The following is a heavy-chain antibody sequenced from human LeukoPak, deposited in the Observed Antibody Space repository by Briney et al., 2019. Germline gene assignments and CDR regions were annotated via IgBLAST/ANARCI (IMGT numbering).Heavy chain of an antibody. J-gene: IGHJ4*02. CDR3: ARVPVSDYYDSSGSYDY. CDR1: GGSFSGYY. CDR2: INHSGST. V-gene: IGHV4-34*01. D-gene: IGHD3-22*01. Sequence: SETLSLTCAVYGGSFSGYYWSWIRQPPGKGLEWIGEINHSGSTNYNPSLKSRVTISVDTSKNQFSLKLSSVTAANTAVYYCARVPVSDYYDSSGSYDYWGQGTLVTVSS.